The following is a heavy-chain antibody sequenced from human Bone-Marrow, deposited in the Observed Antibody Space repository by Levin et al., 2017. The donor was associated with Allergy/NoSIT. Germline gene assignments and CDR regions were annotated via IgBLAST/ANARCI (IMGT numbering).Heavy chain of an antibody. D-gene: IGHD1-1*01. V-gene: IGHV3-33*01. Sequence: PGESLKISCAASGFKFSDRGMHWVRQAPGKGLEWVGIIWYDGTNKHYADSVRGRSTISRDNSKNTLYLQMNSLRAEDTAVYYCARDLDTSELFDSWGQGTLVTVAS. CDR3: ARDLDTSELFDS. CDR1: GFKFSDRG. J-gene: IGHJ4*02. CDR2: IWYDGTNK.